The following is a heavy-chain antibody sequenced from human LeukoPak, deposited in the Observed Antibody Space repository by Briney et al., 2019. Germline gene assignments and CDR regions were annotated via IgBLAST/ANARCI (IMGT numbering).Heavy chain of an antibody. CDR1: GGSISSSSYY. Sequence: SETLSLTCTVSGGSISSSSYYWGWIRQPPGRGLEWIGIIYYSGSTYYNPPLKSRITISVDTSKNQFSLKLNSVTATDTAVYYCAKRSGTFDHWGQGTLVTVSS. CDR3: AKRSGTFDH. V-gene: IGHV4-39*01. J-gene: IGHJ4*02. CDR2: IYYSGST.